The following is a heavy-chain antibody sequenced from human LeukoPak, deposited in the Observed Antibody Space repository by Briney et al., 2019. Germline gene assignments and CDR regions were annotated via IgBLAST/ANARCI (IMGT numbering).Heavy chain of an antibody. CDR2: ISGSGGST. V-gene: IGHV3-23*01. CDR3: ARGGHSNDYGDYAVWGG. Sequence: PGGSLRLSCAASGFTFSSYAMSWVRQAPGKGLEWVSAISGSGGSTYYADSVKGRFTISRDNSKNTLYLQMNSPRAEDTAVYYCARGGHSNDYGDYAVWGGWGQGTLVTVSS. CDR1: GFTFSSYA. J-gene: IGHJ4*02. D-gene: IGHD4-17*01.